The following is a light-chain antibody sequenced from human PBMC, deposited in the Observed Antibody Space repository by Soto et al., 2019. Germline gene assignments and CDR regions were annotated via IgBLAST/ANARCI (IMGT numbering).Light chain of an antibody. CDR1: QSVSSSY. CDR3: QQYDNSPVT. V-gene: IGKV3-20*01. CDR2: GAS. J-gene: IGKJ5*01. Sequence: EIVLTQSPGTLSLSPGERATLSCRASQSVSSSYLAWYRQKPGQAPWLLIYGASNRASGVPDRFSGSGSGTEFTLTISGLEPEDFAVYYCQQYDNSPVTFGQGTRLDIK.